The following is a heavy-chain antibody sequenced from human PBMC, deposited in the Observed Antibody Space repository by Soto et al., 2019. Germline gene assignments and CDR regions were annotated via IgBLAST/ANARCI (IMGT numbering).Heavy chain of an antibody. J-gene: IGHJ6*02. D-gene: IGHD3-9*01. CDR2: LSNDGSNE. CDR3: AKDLRRAFYGMDV. V-gene: IGHV3-30*18. CDR1: GFTFSSYG. Sequence: QVQLVESGGGVVQPGRSLRLSCVASGFTFSSYGMDWVRQAPGEGLEWVTLLSNDGSNEYYADSVKGRFTISRDNSKNTLYLQMNSLRAEDTAVYYCAKDLRRAFYGMDVWGQGTTVTVSS.